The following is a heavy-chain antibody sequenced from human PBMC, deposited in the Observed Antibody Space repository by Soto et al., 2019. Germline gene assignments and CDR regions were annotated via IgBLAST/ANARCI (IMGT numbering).Heavy chain of an antibody. Sequence: QVQLVQSGAEVKKPGSSVKVSCKASGGTFSSYTISWVRQAPGQGLEWMGRIIPILGIANYAQKFQGRVTVTADKSTSTAYMELSSLRYEDTAVYYCATNLSYGDYGSDWYFDLWGRGTLVTVSS. CDR2: IIPILGIA. D-gene: IGHD4-17*01. CDR1: GGTFSSYT. V-gene: IGHV1-69*02. CDR3: ATNLSYGDYGSDWYFDL. J-gene: IGHJ2*01.